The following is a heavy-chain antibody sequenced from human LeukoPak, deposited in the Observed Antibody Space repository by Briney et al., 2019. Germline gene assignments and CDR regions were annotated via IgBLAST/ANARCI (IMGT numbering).Heavy chain of an antibody. V-gene: IGHV5-51*01. CDR2: IYPGDSDT. J-gene: IGHJ4*02. Sequence: GESLKISCKGSGYSFTSYWIGWVRPMPGKGLEWMGIIYPGDSDTRYSPSFQGQVTISADKSISTAYLQWSSLKASDTAMYYCARQAYYYGSGSYPSFDYWGQGTLVTVSS. D-gene: IGHD3-10*01. CDR1: GYSFTSYW. CDR3: ARQAYYYGSGSYPSFDY.